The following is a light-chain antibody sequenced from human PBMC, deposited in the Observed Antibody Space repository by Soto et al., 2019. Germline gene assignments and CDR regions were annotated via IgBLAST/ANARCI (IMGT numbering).Light chain of an antibody. CDR1: SGDIGSYNR. CDR3: QSYDSDLSDYV. J-gene: IGLJ1*01. V-gene: IGLV2-14*01. Sequence: QSALTQPASVSGSPGQSITISCTGTSGDIGSYNRVSWYQQHPGKAPKLVIYEVTDRPSGVSNRFSGSKSGNTASLTISGLQAEDEADYYCQSYDSDLSDYVFGAGTKVTVL. CDR2: EVT.